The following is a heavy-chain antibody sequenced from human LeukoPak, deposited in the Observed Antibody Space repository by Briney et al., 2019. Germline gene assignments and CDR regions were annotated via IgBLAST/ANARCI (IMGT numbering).Heavy chain of an antibody. CDR3: ARAWVDDFRSTYYMDV. V-gene: IGHV1-69*13. CDR2: IIPIFGTA. Sequence: SVKVSCKASGGTFSSYAISWVRQAPGQGLEWMGGIIPIFGTANYAQKFQGRVTITADESTSTAYMELSSLRSEDTAVYYCARAWVDDFRSTYYMDVWGKGTTVTVSS. J-gene: IGHJ6*03. CDR1: GGTFSSYA. D-gene: IGHD3-3*01.